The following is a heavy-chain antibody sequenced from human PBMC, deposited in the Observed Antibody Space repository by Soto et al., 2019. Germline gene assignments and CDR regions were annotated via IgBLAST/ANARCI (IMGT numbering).Heavy chain of an antibody. J-gene: IGHJ4*02. CDR1: GGAFNGYY. D-gene: IGHD3-10*01. CDR3: ARAGAALVRGSIGGFDY. Sequence: QVHLQQWGAGLLKPSETLSLTCAVNGGAFNGYYWTWIRQSPGKGLQWIGEINPSGTVDDNPSLKSRVTFSIATSKKQYSLTLTSVTAAETAVYYCARAGAALVRGSIGGFDYGGQGTLVTVSS. V-gene: IGHV4-34*01. CDR2: INPSGTV.